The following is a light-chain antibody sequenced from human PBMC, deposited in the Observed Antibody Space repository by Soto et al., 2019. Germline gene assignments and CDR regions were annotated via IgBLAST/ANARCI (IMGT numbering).Light chain of an antibody. J-gene: IGKJ4*01. Sequence: DIQMTQSPSSLSASVGDRVTITCQASQDITNYLNWYQQKAGKAPTLLIFDASSLDTGVPSRFSGSGSGTDFTFTISSLQAEDIATYYCQQHDNLPLTFGGGTKVEIK. V-gene: IGKV1-33*01. CDR3: QQHDNLPLT. CDR2: DAS. CDR1: QDITNY.